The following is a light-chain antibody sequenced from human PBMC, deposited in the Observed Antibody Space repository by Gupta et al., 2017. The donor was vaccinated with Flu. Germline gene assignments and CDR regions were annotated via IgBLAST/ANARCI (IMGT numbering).Light chain of an antibody. J-gene: IGKJ1*01. CDR2: DAF. CDR1: QSVGTN. CDR3: QHYNSWPLT. Sequence: PVTLSVSPGERATLSCRASQSVGTNLAWYQRKPGQPPRLLIFDAFTRAPGVPVRFSGSGSVTEFTLTISSVQSEDFAVYYCQHYNSWPLTFGRGTKVEIK. V-gene: IGKV3-15*01.